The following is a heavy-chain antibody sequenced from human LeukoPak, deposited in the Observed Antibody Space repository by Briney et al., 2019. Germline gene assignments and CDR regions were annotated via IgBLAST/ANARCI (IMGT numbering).Heavy chain of an antibody. CDR1: GFTFSSYG. V-gene: IGHV3-30*18. D-gene: IGHD3-10*01. CDR2: ISYDGSNK. Sequence: GGSLRLSCAASGFTFSSYGMHWVRQAPGKGLEWVAVISYDGSNKYYTDSVKGRFTISRDNSKNTLYLQMNSLRAEDTAEYYCAKDFRVYYGSGSYYGMDVWGQGTTVTVSS. J-gene: IGHJ6*02. CDR3: AKDFRVYYGSGSYYGMDV.